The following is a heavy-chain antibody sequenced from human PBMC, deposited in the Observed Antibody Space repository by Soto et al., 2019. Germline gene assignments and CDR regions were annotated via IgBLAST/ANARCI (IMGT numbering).Heavy chain of an antibody. CDR3: ARDPDTAGVWFDP. V-gene: IGHV1-24*01. J-gene: IGHJ5*02. CDR1: GHTLTELS. CDR2: FDPEGGEA. D-gene: IGHD5-18*01. Sequence: ASVKVSCKISGHTLTELSIHWVLQAPGKGLEWMGGFDPEGGEAIYAQKWHGRVTVTEDTVTGTAYMELSSLRSEDTAVYYCARDPDTAGVWFDPWGQGTLVTVSS.